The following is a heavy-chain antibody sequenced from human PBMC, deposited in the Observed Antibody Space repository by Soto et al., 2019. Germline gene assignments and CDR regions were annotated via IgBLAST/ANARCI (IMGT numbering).Heavy chain of an antibody. CDR3: ARPQGTASSDYGLDV. D-gene: IGHD2-8*02. Sequence: QLQLQESGPGLVKPSETLSLTCTVSRGSIFSSAYYWGWIRQPPGKGLEWVGTFSYTGSTYYNPSLKSLVTIPVDSSNNQVSLKLSSVTAADTAVYYCARPQGTASSDYGLDVWGQGTTVIVSS. CDR1: RGSIFSSAYY. J-gene: IGHJ6*02. CDR2: FSYTGST. V-gene: IGHV4-39*01.